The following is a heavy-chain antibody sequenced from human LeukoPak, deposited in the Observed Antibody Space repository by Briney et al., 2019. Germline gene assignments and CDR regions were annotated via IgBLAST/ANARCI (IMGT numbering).Heavy chain of an antibody. CDR1: GFTFSSYA. CDR3: ARDTAAGTQYYYYGMDV. Sequence: PGGSLRLSCAASGFTFSSYAMHWVRQAPGKGLEWVAVISYDGSNKYYADSVKGRFTISRDNSKNTLYPQMNSLRAEDTAVYYCARDTAAGTQYYYYGMDVWGQGTTVTVSS. CDR2: ISYDGSNK. D-gene: IGHD6-13*01. J-gene: IGHJ6*02. V-gene: IGHV3-30-3*01.